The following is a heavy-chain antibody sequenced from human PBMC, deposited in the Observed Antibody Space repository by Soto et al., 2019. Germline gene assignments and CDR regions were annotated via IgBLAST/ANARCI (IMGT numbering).Heavy chain of an antibody. CDR1: GGTFSSYA. V-gene: IGHV1-69*13. J-gene: IGHJ4*02. D-gene: IGHD1-26*01. Sequence: SVKVSCKASGGTFSSYAISWVRQAPGQGLEWMGGIIPIFGTANYAQKFQGRVTITADESTSTAYMELSSLRSEDTAVYYCARSVTLGATQFDYWGQGTLVTVSS. CDR2: IIPIFGTA. CDR3: ARSVTLGATQFDY.